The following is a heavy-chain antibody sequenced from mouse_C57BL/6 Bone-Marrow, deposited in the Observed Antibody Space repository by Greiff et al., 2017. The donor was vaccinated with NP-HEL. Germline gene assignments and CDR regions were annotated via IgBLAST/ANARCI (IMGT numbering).Heavy chain of an antibody. CDR2: IYPGDGDT. CDR3: ARGGYGSIHWYFDV. CDR1: GYAFSSSW. V-gene: IGHV1-82*01. J-gene: IGHJ1*03. D-gene: IGHD1-1*01. Sequence: QVQLQQSGPELVKPGASVKISCKASGYAFSSSWMNWVKQRPGKGLEWIGRIYPGDGDTNYNGKFKGKATLTADKSSSTAYMQLSSLTSEDSAVYFCARGGYGSIHWYFDVWGTGTTVTVSS.